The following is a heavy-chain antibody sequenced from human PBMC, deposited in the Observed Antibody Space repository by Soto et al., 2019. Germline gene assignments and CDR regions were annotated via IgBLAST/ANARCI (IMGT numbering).Heavy chain of an antibody. V-gene: IGHV3-23*01. J-gene: IGHJ3*02. CDR1: GFTFSSYA. Sequence: GGSLRLSCAASGFTFSSYAMSWVRQAPGKGLEWVSAISGSGGSTYYADSVKGRFTISRDNSKNTLYLQMNSLRAEDTAVYYCASYVLRYFDWLENAFDIWGQGTMVTVSS. CDR2: ISGSGGST. CDR3: ASYVLRYFDWLENAFDI. D-gene: IGHD3-9*01.